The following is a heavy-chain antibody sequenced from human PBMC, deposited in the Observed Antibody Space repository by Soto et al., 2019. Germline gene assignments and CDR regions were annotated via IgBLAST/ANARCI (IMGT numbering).Heavy chain of an antibody. CDR2: IYYSGST. J-gene: IGHJ2*01. Sequence: LSLTCGFAGGSLRSHYCSWIRPPPGKGLEWIAYIYYSGSTNYNPSLRSRVTLSVDTSKSQLSLRVNSVTAADTAVYYCARDQGGPQYFDLWGRGTMVTVSS. CDR1: GGSLRSHY. D-gene: IGHD2-15*01. V-gene: IGHV4-59*11. CDR3: ARDQGGPQYFDL.